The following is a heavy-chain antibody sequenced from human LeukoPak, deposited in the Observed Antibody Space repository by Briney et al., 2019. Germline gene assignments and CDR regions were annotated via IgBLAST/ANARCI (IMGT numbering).Heavy chain of an antibody. V-gene: IGHV3-30-3*01. D-gene: IGHD3-22*01. J-gene: IGHJ5*01. CDR3: ARALKPKLTYYYDSSGYLDS. Sequence: GRSLRLSCAASGFAFSSYAMHWVRQGPGKGLEWVALVSYDGGSKYYADSVKGRITISRDNSKNTLHLQMNSLRTEDTAVYYCARALKPKLTYYYDSSGYLDSWGQGTLVTVSS. CDR2: VSYDGGSK. CDR1: GFAFSSYA.